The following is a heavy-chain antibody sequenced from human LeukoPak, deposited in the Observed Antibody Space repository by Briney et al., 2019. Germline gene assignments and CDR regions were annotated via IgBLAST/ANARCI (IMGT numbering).Heavy chain of an antibody. CDR1: GYTFTGYY. CDR2: INPNSGGT. J-gene: IGHJ3*02. D-gene: IGHD2-15*01. V-gene: IGHV1-2*06. CDR3: AREITPLAGYDAFDI. Sequence: GASVKVSCKASGYTFTGYYMHWVRQAPGQGLEWMGRINPNSGGTNYAQKFQGRVTMTRDTSISTAYMELSRLRSDDTAVYYCAREITPLAGYDAFDIWGQGTMVTVSS.